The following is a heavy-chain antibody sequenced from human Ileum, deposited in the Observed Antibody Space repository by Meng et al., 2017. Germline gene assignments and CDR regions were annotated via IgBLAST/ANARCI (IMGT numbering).Heavy chain of an antibody. J-gene: IGHJ4*01. D-gene: IGHD3-22*01. V-gene: IGHV4-34*01. CDR2: ISYRGNI. CDR3: AREIYDSSGYYVDY. CDR1: GGSFSGYY. Sequence: QAQGQEGGAGWFKPPGTLSPTCAVDGGSFSGYYWSWIRQPPGKGLEWIGEISYRGNINYNPSLKSRVIILLDTSKSQFSLRLTSVTAADTAVYYCAREIYDSSGYYVDYWGQGTLVTVSS.